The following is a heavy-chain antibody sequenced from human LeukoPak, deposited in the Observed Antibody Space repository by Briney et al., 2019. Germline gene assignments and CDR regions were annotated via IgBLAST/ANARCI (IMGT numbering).Heavy chain of an antibody. CDR3: AKSGSTVTTRYGMDV. V-gene: IGHV3-23*01. J-gene: IGHJ6*04. Sequence: GGSLRLSCAVSGFTFSSYAMSWVRQAPGKGLEWVSAISGSGGSTYYADSVRGRFTISRDNSKNTLYLQMNSLRAEDTAVYYCAKSGSTVTTRYGMDVWGKGTTVTVSS. D-gene: IGHD4-17*01. CDR2: ISGSGGST. CDR1: GFTFSSYA.